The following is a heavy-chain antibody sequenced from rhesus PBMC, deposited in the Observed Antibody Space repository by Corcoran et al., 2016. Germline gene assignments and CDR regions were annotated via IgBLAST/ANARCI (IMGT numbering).Heavy chain of an antibody. Sequence: QVQLVQSGAEVKKPGASVKVSCKASGFTFGSYAINWVRQAPGQGLEWMGVIILLVGITNDSEKFQGRVTITAETSTSTAYMELSSLRSEDTAVYYCARGSPDSSGLDYWGQGVLVTVSS. CDR3: ARGSPDSSGLDY. D-gene: IGHD6-31*01. V-gene: IGHV1-198*02. CDR2: IILLVGIT. J-gene: IGHJ4*01. CDR1: GFTFGSYA.